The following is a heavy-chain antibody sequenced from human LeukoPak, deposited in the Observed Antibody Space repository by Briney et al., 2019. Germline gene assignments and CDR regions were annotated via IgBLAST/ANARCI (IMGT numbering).Heavy chain of an antibody. CDR2: ISYDGSNK. CDR3: ARAYSSSGGIDY. Sequence: GGSLRLSCAASGFTFSSYAMHWVRQAPGKGLEWVAVISYDGSNKYYADSVKGRFTISRDNAKNSLYLQMNSLRDEDTAVYYCARAYSSSGGIDYWGQGTLVTVSS. CDR1: GFTFSSYA. J-gene: IGHJ4*02. D-gene: IGHD6-6*01. V-gene: IGHV3-30-3*01.